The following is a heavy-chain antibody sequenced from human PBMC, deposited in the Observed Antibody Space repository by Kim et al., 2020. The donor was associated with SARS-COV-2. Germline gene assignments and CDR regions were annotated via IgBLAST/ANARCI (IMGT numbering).Heavy chain of an antibody. V-gene: IGHV4-59*08. CDR3: ARQTSYGGLPEGY. D-gene: IGHD3-10*01. Sequence: SETLSLTCTVSGGSISSYYWSWIRQPPGKGLEWIGYIYYSGSTNYNPSLKSRVTISVDTSKNQFSLKLSSVTAADTAVYYCARQTSYGGLPEGYWGQGTL. J-gene: IGHJ4*02. CDR1: GGSISSYY. CDR2: IYYSGST.